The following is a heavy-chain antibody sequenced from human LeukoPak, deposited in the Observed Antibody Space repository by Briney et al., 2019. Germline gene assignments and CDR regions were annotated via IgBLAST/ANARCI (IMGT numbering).Heavy chain of an antibody. CDR1: GGSISSGGYY. CDR2: IYHSGST. D-gene: IGHD6-19*01. V-gene: IGHV4-30-2*01. Sequence: SQTLSLSCTVSGGSISSGGYYWSWIRQPPGKGLEWIGYIYHSGSTYYNPSLKSRVTISVDRSKNQFSLKLSSVTAADTAVYYCARIKLGGWYNEYWGQGTLVTVSS. CDR3: ARIKLGGWYNEY. J-gene: IGHJ4*02.